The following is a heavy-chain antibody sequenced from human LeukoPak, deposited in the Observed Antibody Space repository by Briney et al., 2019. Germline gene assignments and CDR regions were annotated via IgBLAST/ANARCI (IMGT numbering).Heavy chain of an antibody. Sequence: SQTLSLTCAISGDSFSSNSAAWNWIRQSPSRGLEWLGRTYYRSKWYNDYAVSVKSRITINPDTSKNQFSLQLNSVTPEDTAVYYCAREDVWEVTTDGYFDYWGQGTLVTVSS. J-gene: IGHJ4*02. CDR1: GDSFSSNSAA. CDR3: AREDVWEVTTDGYFDY. D-gene: IGHD1-26*01. V-gene: IGHV6-1*01. CDR2: TYYRSKWYN.